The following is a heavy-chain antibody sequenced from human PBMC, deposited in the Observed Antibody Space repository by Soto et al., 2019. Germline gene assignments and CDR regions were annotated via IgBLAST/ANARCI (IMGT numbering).Heavy chain of an antibody. CDR3: ARHMWWPDYFDY. J-gene: IGHJ4*02. V-gene: IGHV4-39*01. Sequence: TSETLSLTCTVSGGSIRSSSYYWGWIRQPPGKGLEWIGSIYYSGSTYYNPSLKSRVTISVDTSKNQFSLKLSSVTAADTAVYYCARHMWWPDYFDYWGQGTLVTVSS. CDR1: GGSIRSSSYY. CDR2: IYYSGST. D-gene: IGHD2-21*01.